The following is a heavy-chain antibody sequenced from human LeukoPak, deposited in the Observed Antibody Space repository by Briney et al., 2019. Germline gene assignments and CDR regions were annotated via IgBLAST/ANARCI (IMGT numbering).Heavy chain of an antibody. CDR1: GFTFSSYS. J-gene: IGHJ5*02. V-gene: IGHV3-21*01. CDR2: ISSSSYI. Sequence: GGSLRLSCAASGFTFSSYSMNCVRQAPGKGLEWGSSISSSSYIYYAASVKGRFTISRDNAKNSLYLQMNSLRAEDTAVYYCARDQGYYDSSGENWFDPWGQGTLVTVSS. CDR3: ARDQGYYDSSGENWFDP. D-gene: IGHD3-22*01.